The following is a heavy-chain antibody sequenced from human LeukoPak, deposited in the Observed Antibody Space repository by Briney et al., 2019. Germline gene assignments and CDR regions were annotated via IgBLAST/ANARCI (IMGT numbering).Heavy chain of an antibody. CDR3: ARKPNYGDYEVY. J-gene: IGHJ4*02. CDR2: ISSSGSTI. D-gene: IGHD4-17*01. Sequence: GGSLRLSCAASGFTFSSYEMNWVRQAPGKGLEWVSYISSSGSTIYYADSVKGRFTISRDNAKNSLYLQMSSPRAEDTAVYYCARKPNYGDYEVYWGQGTLVTVSS. V-gene: IGHV3-48*03. CDR1: GFTFSSYE.